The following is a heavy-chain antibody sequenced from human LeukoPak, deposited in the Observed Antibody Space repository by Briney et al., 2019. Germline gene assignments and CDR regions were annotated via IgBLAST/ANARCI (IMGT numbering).Heavy chain of an antibody. J-gene: IGHJ4*02. D-gene: IGHD3-3*01. CDR3: ARAEGSTIFGVVTNLYYFDY. Sequence: ASVKVSCKASGYTFTGYYMHWVRQAPGQGLEWMGRINPNSGGTNYAQKFQGRVTMTRDTSISTAYVELSRLRSDDTAVYYCARAEGSTIFGVVTNLYYFDYWGQGTLVTVSS. V-gene: IGHV1-2*06. CDR1: GYTFTGYY. CDR2: INPNSGGT.